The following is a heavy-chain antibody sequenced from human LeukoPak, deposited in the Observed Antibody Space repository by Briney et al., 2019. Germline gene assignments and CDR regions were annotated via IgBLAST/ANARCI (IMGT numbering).Heavy chain of an antibody. D-gene: IGHD6-19*01. CDR2: INHSGST. CDR3: ARGRNSGWYVFRRESDY. Sequence: SETLSLTCAVYGGSFSGYYWSWIRQPPGKGLEWIGEINHSGSTNYNPSLKSRVTISVDTSKNQFSLRLSSVTAADTAVYYCARGRNSGWYVFRRESDYWGQGTLVTVSS. J-gene: IGHJ4*02. V-gene: IGHV4-34*01. CDR1: GGSFSGYY.